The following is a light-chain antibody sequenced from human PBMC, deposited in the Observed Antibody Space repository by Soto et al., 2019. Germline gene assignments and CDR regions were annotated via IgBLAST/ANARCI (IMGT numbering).Light chain of an antibody. CDR2: GAS. CDR1: QSVSSSY. CDR3: QQYGSSPIT. V-gene: IGKV3-20*01. Sequence: EIVLTQSPVTLSLSPGERATLSYRASQSVSSSYLAWYQQKPGQAPRLLIYGASSRATGIPDRFSGSGSGTDFTLTISRLEPEDFAVYYCQQYGSSPITLGQGTRLEIK. J-gene: IGKJ5*01.